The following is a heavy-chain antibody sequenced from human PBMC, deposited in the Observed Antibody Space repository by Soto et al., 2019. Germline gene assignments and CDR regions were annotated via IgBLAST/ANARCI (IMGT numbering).Heavy chain of an antibody. CDR3: ARGSSWAYFDY. CDR2: INTADDSK. V-gene: IGHV1-3*04. D-gene: IGHD6-13*01. CDR1: GYTFTSYA. J-gene: IGHJ4*02. Sequence: QVQLVQSGAEVKKPGASVKVSCRASGYTFTSYAIHWVRQAPGQRLEWMGWINTADDSKKFSQCRVTITRDTSASIVYMDLSSLRSEDTAVYYCARGSSWAYFDYWGQGTLVTVSS.